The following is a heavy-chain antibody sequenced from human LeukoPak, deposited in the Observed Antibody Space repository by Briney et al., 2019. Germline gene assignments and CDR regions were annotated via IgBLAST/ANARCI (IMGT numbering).Heavy chain of an antibody. J-gene: IGHJ4*02. CDR1: GFPFSSYA. CDR2: VHGDGYSI. D-gene: IGHD1-26*01. Sequence: AGGSLRLSCTASGFPFSSYAIYWVRQAPGKGLVWVARVHGDGYSISYADSVRGRFTISRDNAKDTLYLHMNSLRPEDTAVYYCATAQVGAPTDFWGQGTRVTVSS. CDR3: ATAQVGAPTDF. V-gene: IGHV3-74*01.